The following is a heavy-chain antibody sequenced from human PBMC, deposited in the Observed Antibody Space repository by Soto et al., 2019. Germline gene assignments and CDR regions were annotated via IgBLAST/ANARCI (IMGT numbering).Heavy chain of an antibody. D-gene: IGHD2-2*01. Sequence: GGSQRLSSPASGSTFSGSSRRLVRPAPGKGLEWVSSISASGDTTYYADSVEGRFTFSRDNSRKTLFLQMHSLRAEDTAVYYCARVRSCSAFRCYDFEYWGQGALVTVS. V-gene: IGHV3-23*01. J-gene: IGHJ4*02. CDR3: ARVRSCSAFRCYDFEY. CDR2: ISASGDTT. CDR1: GSTFSGSS.